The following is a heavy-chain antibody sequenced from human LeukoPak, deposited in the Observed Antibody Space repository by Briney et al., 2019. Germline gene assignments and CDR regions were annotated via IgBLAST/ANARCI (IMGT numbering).Heavy chain of an antibody. CDR3: ASKQRDSSGYWDDAFDI. V-gene: IGHV4-59*01. D-gene: IGHD3-22*01. CDR2: IYYSGST. J-gene: IGHJ3*02. Sequence: SETLSLTCTVSGCSISSYYWRWIRQPPGKGLEWIGYIYYSGSTNYNSSLKSRVTISVDTSKNQFSLKLSSVTAADTAVYYCASKQRDSSGYWDDAFDIWGQGTMVTVSS. CDR1: GCSISSYY.